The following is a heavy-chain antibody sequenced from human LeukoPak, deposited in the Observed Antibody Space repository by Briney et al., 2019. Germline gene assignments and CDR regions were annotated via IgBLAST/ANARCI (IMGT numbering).Heavy chain of an antibody. Sequence: ASVKVSCKVSGYTLTELSMHWVRQAPGKGLEWMGGFDPEDGETIYAQKFQGRVTMTRDTSISTAYMELSRLRSDDTAVYYCARGGLTYYYDSSGYFPPPNWGQGTLVTVSS. D-gene: IGHD3-22*01. CDR2: FDPEDGET. CDR1: GYTLTELS. CDR3: ARGGLTYYYDSSGYFPPPN. V-gene: IGHV1-24*01. J-gene: IGHJ4*02.